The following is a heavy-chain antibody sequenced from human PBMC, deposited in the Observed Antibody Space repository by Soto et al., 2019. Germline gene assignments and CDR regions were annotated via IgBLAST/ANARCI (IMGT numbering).Heavy chain of an antibody. CDR3: VTVRSWGAFDF. D-gene: IGHD6-13*01. CDR2: MNANSGNT. J-gene: IGHJ3*01. CDR1: GFTFSTSD. V-gene: IGHV1-8*01. Sequence: ASVKVSCKSSGFTFSTSDINWVRQASGQGLEWMGWMNANSGNTGYAVKYQGRVTMTRNTSINTAYMELSSLTSEDTAVYYCVTVRSWGAFDFWGQGSMVTVSS.